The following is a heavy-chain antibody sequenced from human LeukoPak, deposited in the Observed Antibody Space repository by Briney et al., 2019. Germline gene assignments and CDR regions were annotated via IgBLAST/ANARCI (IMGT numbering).Heavy chain of an antibody. J-gene: IGHJ4*02. CDR3: ARHYDSSGYPDY. V-gene: IGHV4-59*08. CDR2: IYYSGST. Sequence: SETLSLTCTVSGGSMSPYHWGWIRQPPGKGLEWIGYIYYSGSTNYNPSLKSRVTISVDTSKNQFSLKLSSVTAADTAVYYCARHYDSSGYPDYWGQGTLVTVSS. CDR1: GGSMSPYH. D-gene: IGHD3-22*01.